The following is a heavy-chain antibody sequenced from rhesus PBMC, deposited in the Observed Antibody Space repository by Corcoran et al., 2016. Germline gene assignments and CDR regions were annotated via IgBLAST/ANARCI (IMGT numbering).Heavy chain of an antibody. D-gene: IGHD3-3*01. CDR3: AKGKYLDWLSLKSYGLDS. CDR2: IGPSDSDA. V-gene: IGHV5-20*01. Sequence: EVQLVQSGAEVKRPGESLKISCKTSGYSFTSYWISWVRQMPGKGLEWMGAIGPSDSDARYNPSYQSQYTISADKSISTAYLQWSRLKASDAATYYYAKGKYLDWLSLKSYGLDSWGQGVVVTVSS. CDR1: GYSFTSYW. J-gene: IGHJ6*01.